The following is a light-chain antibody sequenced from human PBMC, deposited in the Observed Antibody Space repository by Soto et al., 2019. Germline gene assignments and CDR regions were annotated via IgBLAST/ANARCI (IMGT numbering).Light chain of an antibody. CDR3: SSYAGGNGYV. J-gene: IGLJ1*01. CDR1: SSDIGAYNY. V-gene: IGLV2-8*01. CDR2: EVS. Sequence: QSALTQPPSASGSPGQSVAISCTGTSSDIGAYNYVSWYQQHPGKAPKLMIYEVSKRPSGAPDRFSGSKSGNTASLTVSGLQAEDEADYYCSSYAGGNGYVFGTGTKVTVL.